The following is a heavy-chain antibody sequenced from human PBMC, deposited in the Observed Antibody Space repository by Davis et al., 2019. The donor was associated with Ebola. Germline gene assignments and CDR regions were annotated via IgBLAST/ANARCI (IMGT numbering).Heavy chain of an antibody. Sequence: ASVTVSCMASRYTFTSYGISWVRQAPGQGLEWMGWISAYNGNTNYAQKLQGRVTMTTDTSTSTAYMELRSLRSDDTAVYYCARDIGQWLVSWGQGTLVTVSS. CDR1: RYTFTSYG. CDR2: ISAYNGNT. D-gene: IGHD6-19*01. CDR3: ARDIGQWLVS. V-gene: IGHV1-18*04. J-gene: IGHJ4*02.